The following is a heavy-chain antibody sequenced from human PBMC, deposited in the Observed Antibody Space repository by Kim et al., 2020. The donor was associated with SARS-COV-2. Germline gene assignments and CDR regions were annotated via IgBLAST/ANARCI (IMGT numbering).Heavy chain of an antibody. CDR3: ARDPHYYDSSGYSH. V-gene: IGHV1-2*02. CDR2: INPYSGGS. CDR1: GYSFTGYQ. J-gene: IGHJ4*02. Sequence: ASVKVSCKASGYSFTGYQIHWVRQAPGQGLEWMGWINPYSGGSNYAQKFQGRVTLTRDTSIRTAYMELSRLRSDDTAIYYCARDPHYYDSSGYSHWGQGT. D-gene: IGHD3-22*01.